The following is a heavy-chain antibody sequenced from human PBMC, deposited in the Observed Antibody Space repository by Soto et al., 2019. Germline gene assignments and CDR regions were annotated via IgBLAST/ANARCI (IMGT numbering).Heavy chain of an antibody. CDR1: GGSISSGDHY. CDR2: IYYSGST. V-gene: IGHV4-30-4*01. D-gene: IGHD1-1*01. Sequence: QVQLQESGPGLVKPSQTLSVTCTVSGGSISSGDHYWSWIRQPPGKGLEWIGYIYYSGSTHSNPSLMSRLAISVDTSKNQFSLNLSSVTAADTAVYYCARRSLDPSGRFLVFDYWGQGTLVTVSS. J-gene: IGHJ4*02. CDR3: ARRSLDPSGRFLVFDY.